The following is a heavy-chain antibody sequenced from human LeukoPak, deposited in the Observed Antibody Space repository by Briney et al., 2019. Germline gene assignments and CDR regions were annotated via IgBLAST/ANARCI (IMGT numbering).Heavy chain of an antibody. Sequence: GGSLRLSCAASGFTFSSYWMHWVRQAPGKGLVWVSRINSDGSSTSYADSVKGRFTISRDNAKNTLYLRMNSLRAEDTAVYYCARLKLPSDAFDIWGQGTMVTVSS. V-gene: IGHV3-74*01. D-gene: IGHD2-15*01. CDR3: ARLKLPSDAFDI. CDR2: INSDGSST. CDR1: GFTFSSYW. J-gene: IGHJ3*02.